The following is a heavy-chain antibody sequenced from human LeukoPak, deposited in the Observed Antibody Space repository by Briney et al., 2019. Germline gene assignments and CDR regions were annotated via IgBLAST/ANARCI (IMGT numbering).Heavy chain of an antibody. CDR1: GYTFTSYG. CDR2: ITPSGGST. V-gene: IGHV1-46*01. Sequence: ASVKVSCKASGYTFTSYGISWVRQAPGPGLEWMGIITPSGGSTSYAQKFRGRVTMTTDTSTSTVYMELSSLRSEDTAVYYCARGGSGGKDWFDPWGQGTLVTVSS. D-gene: IGHD5-12*01. CDR3: ARGGSGGKDWFDP. J-gene: IGHJ5*02.